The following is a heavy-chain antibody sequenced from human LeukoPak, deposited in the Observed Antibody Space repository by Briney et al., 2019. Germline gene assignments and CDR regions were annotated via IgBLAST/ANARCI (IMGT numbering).Heavy chain of an antibody. CDR2: ISGSGGTT. V-gene: IGHV3-23*01. D-gene: IGHD1-14*01. CDR1: GFTFSSYS. J-gene: IGHJ4*02. Sequence: GGSLRLSCAASGFTFSSYSMNWVRQAPGKGLEWVSSISGSGGTTYYAGSVKGRFTISRDNSKNTVFLQMNSLTVEDTAVYFCAKDYTWRPQPSFFNYWGQGTLVTASS. CDR3: AKDYTWRPQPSFFNY.